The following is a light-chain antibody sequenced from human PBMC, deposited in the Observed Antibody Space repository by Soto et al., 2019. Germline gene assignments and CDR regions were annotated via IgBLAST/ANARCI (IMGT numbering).Light chain of an antibody. V-gene: IGKV1-39*01. CDR3: QQSYSTPRT. Sequence: DIQMTQSPSSLSASVGDRVTITCRASQSISSYLNWYQQKPGKAPKLLIYAASSLQSGVPSRFSGSGSGTDFTLTISSLQPAEFATYYCQQSYSTPRTCGQGTKVEIK. CDR1: QSISSY. CDR2: AAS. J-gene: IGKJ1*01.